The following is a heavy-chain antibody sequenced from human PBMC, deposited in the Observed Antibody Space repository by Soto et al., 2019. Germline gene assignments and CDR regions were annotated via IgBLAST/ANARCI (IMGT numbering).Heavy chain of an antibody. Sequence: QVQLVESGGGLVKPGGSLRLSCAPSGFTFSDYYMNWIRQAPGKGLEWVSSSSRSGSYTKYADSVKGRFTISRDNAKNSLHLQMNSLRTEDTAVYYCARATHYYDSSGSNNDWGQGTLVTVSS. CDR3: ARATHYYDSSGSNND. CDR1: GFTFSDYY. V-gene: IGHV3-11*06. D-gene: IGHD3-22*01. CDR2: SSRSGSYT. J-gene: IGHJ4*02.